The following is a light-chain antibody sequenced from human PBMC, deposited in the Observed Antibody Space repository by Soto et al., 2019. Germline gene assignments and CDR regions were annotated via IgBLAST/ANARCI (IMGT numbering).Light chain of an antibody. Sequence: QSALTQTASVSGSPGQSITISCTGTSSDVGGYNYVSWYQQHPGKAPKLMIYEVSNRPSGVSNRFSGSKSGNTASLTISGLQAEDEADYYCSSYTISSTHVVFGGGTKLTVL. V-gene: IGLV2-14*01. J-gene: IGLJ2*01. CDR2: EVS. CDR1: SSDVGGYNY. CDR3: SSYTISSTHVV.